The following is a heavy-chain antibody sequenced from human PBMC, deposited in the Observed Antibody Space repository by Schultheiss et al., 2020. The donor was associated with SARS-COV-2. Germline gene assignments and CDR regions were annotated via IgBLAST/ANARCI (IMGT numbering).Heavy chain of an antibody. CDR3: ARRVVVAATSFFPRSYGMDV. D-gene: IGHD2-15*01. Sequence: SETLSLTCTVSGGSISSYYWSWIRQHPGKGLEWIGYIYYSGSTNYNPSLKSRVTISVDTSKNQFSLKLSSVTAADTAVYYCARRVVVAATSFFPRSYGMDVWGQGTTVTVSS. CDR2: IYYSGST. CDR1: GGSISSYY. V-gene: IGHV4-59*12. J-gene: IGHJ6*02.